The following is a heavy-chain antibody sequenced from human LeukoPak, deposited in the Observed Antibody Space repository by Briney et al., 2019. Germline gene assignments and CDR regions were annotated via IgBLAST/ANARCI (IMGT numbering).Heavy chain of an antibody. J-gene: IGHJ4*02. CDR1: GYSISSGYY. D-gene: IGHD6-19*01. Sequence: PSETLSLTCTVSGYSISSGYYWGWIRQPPGKGLEWIGSIYHSGSTYYDPSLKSRVTISVDTSKNQFSLKLSSVTAADTAVYYCARDSYSSGWHIAGWGQGTLVTVSS. V-gene: IGHV4-38-2*02. CDR3: ARDSYSSGWHIAG. CDR2: IYHSGST.